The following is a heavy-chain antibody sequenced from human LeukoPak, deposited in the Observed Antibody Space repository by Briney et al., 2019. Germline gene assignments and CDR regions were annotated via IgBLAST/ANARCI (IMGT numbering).Heavy chain of an antibody. V-gene: IGHV4-39*01. J-gene: IGHJ4*02. CDR3: ARLRKFGTYYVYFDY. Sequence: SETLSLTCTVSGASITSSDYYWGWIRQPPGNGREWIGNIYNTVTYYNPSLKSRVTISADTSKDQFFLKLSSVTAADTSVYFCARLRKFGTYYVYFDYWGQGTLVTVSS. D-gene: IGHD1-26*01. CDR1: GASITSSDYY. CDR2: IYNTVT.